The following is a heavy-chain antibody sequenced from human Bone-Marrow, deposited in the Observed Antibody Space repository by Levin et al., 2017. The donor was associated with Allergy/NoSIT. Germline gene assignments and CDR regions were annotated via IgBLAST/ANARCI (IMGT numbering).Heavy chain of an antibody. Sequence: GGSLRLSCAASGFTFSSYGMHWVRQAPGKGLEWVAVIWYDGSNKYYADSVKGRFTISRDNSKNTLYLQMNSLRAEDTAVYYCASQLGDCSGGSCSLDYWGQGTLVTVSS. J-gene: IGHJ4*02. CDR2: IWYDGSNK. CDR3: ASQLGDCSGGSCSLDY. D-gene: IGHD2-15*01. CDR1: GFTFSSYG. V-gene: IGHV3-33*01.